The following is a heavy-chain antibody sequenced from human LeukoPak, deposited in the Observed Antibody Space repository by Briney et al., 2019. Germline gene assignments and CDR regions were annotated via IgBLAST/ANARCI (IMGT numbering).Heavy chain of an antibody. CDR1: GYTFTSYG. J-gene: IGHJ5*02. V-gene: IGHV1-18*01. CDR2: ISAYTGNT. CDR3: MRDVAFFGSSWHNWFDP. Sequence: ASVKVSCKASGYTFTSYGISWVRQAPGQGLEWMGWISAYTGNTNYAQKFQGRVTMTTDTSTSTAYMELRSLRSDDSAVYYCMRDVAFFGSSWHNWFDPWGQGTLVIVSS. D-gene: IGHD6-13*01.